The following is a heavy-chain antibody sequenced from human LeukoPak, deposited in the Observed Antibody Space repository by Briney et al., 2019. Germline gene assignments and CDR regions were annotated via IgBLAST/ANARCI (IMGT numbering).Heavy chain of an antibody. CDR2: IYYSGTT. Sequence: SETLSLTCTVSGGSIRSYYWSWIRQPPEKGLEWIGYIYYSGTTNYNPSLKSRVTISLDTSENQISLKLSSVTAADTAVYYCARAGWSTMVRGVIITKELRDAFDIWGQGTMVTVSS. D-gene: IGHD3-10*01. CDR3: ARAGWSTMVRGVIITKELRDAFDI. CDR1: GGSIRSYY. V-gene: IGHV4-59*01. J-gene: IGHJ3*02.